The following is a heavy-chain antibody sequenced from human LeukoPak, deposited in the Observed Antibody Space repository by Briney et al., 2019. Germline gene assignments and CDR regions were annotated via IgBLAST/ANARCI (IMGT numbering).Heavy chain of an antibody. Sequence: GGSLRLSCAASGFSFSNYNMNWARQTPRKGLEWVSYMSSSGDSIYYADSVKGRFTTSRDNAKNSLYLQMNSLRAEDTAVYYCARRRARFGELSPLDYWGQGTLVTVSS. V-gene: IGHV3-48*04. D-gene: IGHD3-10*01. CDR2: MSSSGDSI. CDR3: ARRRARFGELSPLDY. CDR1: GFSFSNYN. J-gene: IGHJ4*02.